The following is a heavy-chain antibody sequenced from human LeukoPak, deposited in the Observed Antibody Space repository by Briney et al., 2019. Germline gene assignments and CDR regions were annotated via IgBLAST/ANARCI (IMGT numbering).Heavy chain of an antibody. CDR3: ARNDYGDYVYAFDI. CDR2: IKQDGSEE. D-gene: IGHD4-17*01. Sequence: GGSLRLSCAASGFTFSSYWMSWVRQAPGKGLEWVANIKQDGSEEYYVDFVKGRFTIYRDNAKDSLYLQMNSLRAEDTAVYYCARNDYGDYVYAFDIWGQGTMVTVSS. J-gene: IGHJ3*02. CDR1: GFTFSSYW. V-gene: IGHV3-7*01.